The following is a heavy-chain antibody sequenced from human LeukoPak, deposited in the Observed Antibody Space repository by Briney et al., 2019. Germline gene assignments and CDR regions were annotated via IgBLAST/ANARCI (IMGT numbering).Heavy chain of an antibody. CDR3: ARGVGLAAAGAIYYYYYMDV. D-gene: IGHD6-13*01. Sequence: GGSLRLSCAASGFTFSSYAMHWVRQAPGKGLEYVSAISSNGGSTYYANSVKGRFTISRDNSKNTLYLQMGSLRAEDMAVYYCARGVGLAAAGAIYYYYYMDVWGKGTTVTVSS. CDR2: ISSNGGST. V-gene: IGHV3-64*01. J-gene: IGHJ6*03. CDR1: GFTFSSYA.